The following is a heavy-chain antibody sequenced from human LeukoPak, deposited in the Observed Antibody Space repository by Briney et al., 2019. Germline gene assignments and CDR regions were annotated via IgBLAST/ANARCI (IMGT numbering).Heavy chain of an antibody. D-gene: IGHD6-19*01. Sequence: GGSLRLSCAASGFTFSSYWMSWVRQAPGKGLEWVANIKQDGSEKYYMHPVKGRFTISRDNAKNTLYLQMNSLRAEDTAVYYCASSYSSGWYYSYWGEGTLVTVSS. J-gene: IGHJ4*02. V-gene: IGHV3-7*01. CDR3: ASSYSSGWYYSY. CDR1: GFTFSSYW. CDR2: IKQDGSEK.